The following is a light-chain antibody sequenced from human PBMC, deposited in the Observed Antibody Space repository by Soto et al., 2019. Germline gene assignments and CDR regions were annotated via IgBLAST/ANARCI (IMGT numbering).Light chain of an antibody. Sequence: EVVMTQSPAALSVSPGERATLSCRASQSINSNLAWYQQKPGQAPRLLVYGASTMATGIPARFSGTGSGTEFTLTISSLQSEDFALYYCQQYNTWPAWTFGQGTKVEIK. V-gene: IGKV3-15*01. CDR3: QQYNTWPAWT. J-gene: IGKJ1*01. CDR1: QSINSN. CDR2: GAS.